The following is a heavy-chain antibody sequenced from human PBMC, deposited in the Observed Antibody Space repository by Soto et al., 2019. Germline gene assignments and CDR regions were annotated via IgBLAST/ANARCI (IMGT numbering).Heavy chain of an antibody. CDR2: IYPGDSDT. CDR3: ARDPQSCKYNCYFDD. Sequence: GESLKISCKGSGYGFTSYWIGWLRQMPGKGLEWMGIIYPGDSDTRYSPSFQGQVTISADKSISTAYLQWSSLKASDTAMYYCARDPQSCKYNCYFDDWGQGTMVTVSS. D-gene: IGHD1-1*01. V-gene: IGHV5-51*01. CDR1: GYGFTSYW. J-gene: IGHJ4*01.